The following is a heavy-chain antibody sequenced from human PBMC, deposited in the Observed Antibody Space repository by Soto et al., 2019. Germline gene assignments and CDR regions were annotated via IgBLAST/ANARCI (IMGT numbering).Heavy chain of an antibody. Sequence: PSETLSLTCTVSGGSISSGDYYWSWIRQPPGKGLEWIGYIYYSGSTYYNPSLKSRVTISVDKSKNQFSLKLSSVTAADTAVYYCARVMITFGGVIVTSMGAFDIWGQGTMVTVSS. CDR1: GGSISSGDYY. J-gene: IGHJ3*02. CDR3: ARVMITFGGVIVTSMGAFDI. CDR2: IYYSGST. V-gene: IGHV4-30-4*01. D-gene: IGHD3-16*02.